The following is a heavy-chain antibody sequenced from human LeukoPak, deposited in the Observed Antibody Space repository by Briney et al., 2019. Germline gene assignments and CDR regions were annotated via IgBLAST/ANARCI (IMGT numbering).Heavy chain of an antibody. J-gene: IGHJ4*02. Sequence: GGSLRLSCAASGFNFSDYYMTWIRQAPGKGLEWLSYISETSSSTYYTASVRGRFTISRDNAKNSLYLQMNSLRAEDTAGYYCARQKRTFDYWGRGTLVTVSS. CDR1: GFNFSDYY. CDR2: ISETSSST. CDR3: ARQKRTFDY. V-gene: IGHV3-11*01.